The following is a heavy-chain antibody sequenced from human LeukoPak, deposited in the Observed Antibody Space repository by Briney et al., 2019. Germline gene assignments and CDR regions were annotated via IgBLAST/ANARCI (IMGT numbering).Heavy chain of an antibody. CDR2: IYYSGST. V-gene: IGHV4-39*07. CDR3: ARGLGGTPRWYYYDSSGYYLYNWFDP. D-gene: IGHD3-22*01. J-gene: IGHJ5*02. CDR1: GGSISSSSYY. Sequence: SETLSLTCTVSGGSISSSSYYWGWIRQPPGKGLEWIGSIYYSGSTYYNPSLKSRVTISVDTSKNQFSLKLSSVTAADTAVYYCARGLGGTPRWYYYDSSGYYLYNWFDPWGQGTLVTVSS.